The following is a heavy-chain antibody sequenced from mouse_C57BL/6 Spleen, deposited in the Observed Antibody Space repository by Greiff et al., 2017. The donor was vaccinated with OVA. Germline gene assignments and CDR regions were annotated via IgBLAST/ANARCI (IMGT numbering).Heavy chain of an antibody. V-gene: IGHV1-81*01. CDR2: IYPRSGNT. CDR1: GYTFTSYG. J-gene: IGHJ2*01. Sequence: VMLVESGAELARPGASVKLSCKASGYTFTSYGISWVKQRTGQGLEWIGEIYPRSGNTYYNEKFKGKATLTADKSSSTAYMELRSLTSEDSAVYFCAREGARRDFDYWGQGTTLTVSS. CDR3: AREGARRDFDY.